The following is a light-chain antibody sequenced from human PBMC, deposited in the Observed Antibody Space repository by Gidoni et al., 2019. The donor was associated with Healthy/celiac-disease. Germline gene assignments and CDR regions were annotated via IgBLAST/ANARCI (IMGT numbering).Light chain of an antibody. CDR3: QEYNSAALT. CDR1: QGITYY. Sequence: DIQMTPSPSSLSASVGDRVTIPCRASQGITYYLAWYQQKPGKVPELLIYAASTVKSGVPSRFSGSGSGTDFTLNISRLQPEVVATYYCQEYNSAALTFGGGTKVEIK. V-gene: IGKV1-27*01. J-gene: IGKJ4*01. CDR2: AAS.